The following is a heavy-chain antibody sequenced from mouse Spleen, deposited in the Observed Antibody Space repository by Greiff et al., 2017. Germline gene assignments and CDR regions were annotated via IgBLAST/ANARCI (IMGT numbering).Heavy chain of an antibody. V-gene: IGHV5-17*02. CDR1: GFTFSSFG. Sequence: EVKVVESGGGLVQPGGSRKLSCAASGFTFSSFGMHWVRQAPEQGLEWVAYISSGSSTIYYADTLKGRFTISRDNPKNTLFLQMTSLRADDTAMYYCARNWDEAMDYWGQGASVTVSS. J-gene: IGHJ4*01. CDR2: ISSGSSTI. D-gene: IGHD4-1*01. CDR3: ARNWDEAMDY.